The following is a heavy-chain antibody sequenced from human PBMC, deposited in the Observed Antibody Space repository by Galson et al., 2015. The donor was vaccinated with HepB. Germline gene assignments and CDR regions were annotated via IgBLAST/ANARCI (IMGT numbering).Heavy chain of an antibody. Sequence: SVKVSCKASGYTFISYYIHWVRQAPGQGLEWMGIINPSSGSTVYTQKFQGRVTMTRDTSTNTVYMDLSSLRSEDTAVFYCTRGGLARGVESSWGYFDYWGQGTRVTVSS. CDR2: INPSSGST. D-gene: IGHD3-10*01. CDR1: GYTFISYY. CDR3: TRGGLARGVESSWGYFDY. J-gene: IGHJ4*02. V-gene: IGHV1-46*03.